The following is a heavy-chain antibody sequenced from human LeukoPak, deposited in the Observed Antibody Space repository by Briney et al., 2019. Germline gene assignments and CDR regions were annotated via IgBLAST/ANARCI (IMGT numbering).Heavy chain of an antibody. Sequence: PSQTLSLTCTVSGASISSGDYYWSWIRQPPGKGLEWIGSIYYSGSTFHYNPSLKSRVAISIDTSKNQFSLSLSSVTAADTAVYYCASTICSRSSFLGENCFAPWGRGTLVTVSS. J-gene: IGHJ5*02. CDR2: IYYSGST. D-gene: IGHD2-2*01. V-gene: IGHV4-30-4*08. CDR3: ASTICSRSSFLGENCFAP. CDR1: GASISSGDYY.